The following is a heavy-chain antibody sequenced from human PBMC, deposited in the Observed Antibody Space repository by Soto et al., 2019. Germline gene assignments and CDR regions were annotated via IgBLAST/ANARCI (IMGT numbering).Heavy chain of an antibody. D-gene: IGHD6-6*01. Sequence: GLEWMGIINPSGGSTSYAQKFQGRVTMTRDTSTSTVYMELSSLRSEDTAVYYCSRSIAALRYYYYDMDVWVKGSTVTGSS. V-gene: IGHV1-46*03. CDR3: SRSIAALRYYYYDMDV. CDR2: INPSGGST. J-gene: IGHJ6*03.